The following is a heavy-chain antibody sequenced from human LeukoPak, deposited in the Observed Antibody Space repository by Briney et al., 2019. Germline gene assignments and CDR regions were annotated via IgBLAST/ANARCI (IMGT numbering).Heavy chain of an antibody. D-gene: IGHD3-10*01. CDR3: ARTGSGSYHIDY. CDR2: ISSNGGST. V-gene: IGHV3-64*01. J-gene: IGHJ4*02. Sequence: PGGSLRLSCAASGFTFSSYAMHWVRQAPGKGLEYVSAISSNGGSTYYANSVKGRFTISRDNSKNTLNLQMGSLGPDDMAVYYCARTGSGSYHIDYWGQGTLVTVSS. CDR1: GFTFSSYA.